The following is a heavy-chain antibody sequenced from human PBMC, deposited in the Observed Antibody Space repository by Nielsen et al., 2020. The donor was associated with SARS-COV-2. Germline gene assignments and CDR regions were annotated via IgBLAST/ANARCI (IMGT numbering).Heavy chain of an antibody. CDR1: GFTFSSTY. Sequence: GESLKISCSASGFTFSSTYMDWVRQAPGQGLVWVSRINPSGSGTAYADSVKGRFAVSRDNAENTVVLQIHSLRVEDTAVYYCARQPESEYSSSWYWYYFDYWGQGTLVTVSS. V-gene: IGHV3-74*01. J-gene: IGHJ4*02. CDR3: ARQPESEYSSSWYWYYFDY. D-gene: IGHD6-13*01. CDR2: INPSGSGT.